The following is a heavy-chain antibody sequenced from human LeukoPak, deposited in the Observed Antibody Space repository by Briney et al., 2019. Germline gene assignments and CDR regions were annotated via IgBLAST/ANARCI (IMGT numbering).Heavy chain of an antibody. CDR1: GFTSSRNA. Sequence: GGSLRLSCAASGFTSSRNAMTWVRQAPGKGLEWVSSITGSGTTTYYADSVKGRFTIPRDNSNNTLSQQENSLRSEDTAVYYCANIATVSPGHWGQGTLVIVSS. CDR2: ITGSGTTT. J-gene: IGHJ4*02. D-gene: IGHD4-17*01. CDR3: ANIATVSPGH. V-gene: IGHV3-23*01.